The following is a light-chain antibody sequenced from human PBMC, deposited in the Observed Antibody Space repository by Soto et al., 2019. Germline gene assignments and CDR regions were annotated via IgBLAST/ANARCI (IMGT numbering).Light chain of an antibody. J-gene: IGKJ1*01. CDR3: LQYHNLWA. CDR1: QNIYSH. CDR2: RAS. V-gene: IGKV3-15*01. Sequence: IVMTPSPASLSVSPVERATLTCRASQNIYSHIAWYQQRPGQAPRLLIYRASTRATGVPARFSGSGSGTEFTLTISSLQSEDFTVYSCLQYHNLWAFGQGTKVDI.